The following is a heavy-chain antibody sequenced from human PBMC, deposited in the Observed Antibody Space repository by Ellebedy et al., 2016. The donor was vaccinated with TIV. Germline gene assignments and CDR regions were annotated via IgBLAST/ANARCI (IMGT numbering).Heavy chain of an antibody. Sequence: GSLRLSXTVSGGSISSYYWSWIRQPPGKGLEWIGYIYYSGSTNYNPSLKSRVTISVDTSKNQFSLKLSSVTAADTAVYYCAREKVAATAYGMDVWGQGTTVTVSS. CDR2: IYYSGST. CDR1: GGSISSYY. CDR3: AREKVAATAYGMDV. J-gene: IGHJ6*02. V-gene: IGHV4-59*01. D-gene: IGHD2-15*01.